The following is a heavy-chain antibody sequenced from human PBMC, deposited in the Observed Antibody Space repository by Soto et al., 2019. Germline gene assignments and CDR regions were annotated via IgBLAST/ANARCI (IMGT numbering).Heavy chain of an antibody. Sequence: SETLSLTCTVSGDSTSTSTYYLGWIRQPPGKGLEWIGYIYYSGSTYYNPSLKSRVTISVDTSKNQFSLKLSSVTAADTAVYYCARERNYYDSSGGEEGMDVWGQGTTVTVSS. V-gene: IGHV4-30-4*08. CDR1: GDSTSTSTYY. J-gene: IGHJ6*02. CDR2: IYYSGST. CDR3: ARERNYYDSSGGEEGMDV. D-gene: IGHD3-22*01.